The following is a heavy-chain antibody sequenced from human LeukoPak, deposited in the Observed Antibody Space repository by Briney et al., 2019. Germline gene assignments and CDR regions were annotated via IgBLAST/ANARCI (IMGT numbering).Heavy chain of an antibody. D-gene: IGHD4-17*01. CDR1: GGSISSGGYS. J-gene: IGHJ2*01. V-gene: IGHV4-30-2*01. Sequence: SQTLSLTCAVSGGSISSGGYSWSWIRQPPGKGLEWIGYIYHSGSTYYNPSLKSRVTISVDRSKNQSSLKLSSVTAADTAVYYCARAPLNGDRTDWYFDLRGRGTLVTVSS. CDR2: IYHSGST. CDR3: ARAPLNGDRTDWYFDL.